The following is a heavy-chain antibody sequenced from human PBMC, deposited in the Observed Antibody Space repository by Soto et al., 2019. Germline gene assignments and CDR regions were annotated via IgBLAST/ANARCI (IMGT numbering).Heavy chain of an antibody. CDR1: GYTFTSYY. Sequence: ASVKVSCKASGYTFTSYYMHWVRQAPGQGPEWMGIINPSGGSTSYAQKFQGRVTMTRDTSTSTVYMELSSLRSEDTAVYYCARYNMITFGGVIDWGQGTLVTVSS. V-gene: IGHV1-46*03. CDR3: ARYNMITFGGVID. CDR2: INPSGGST. D-gene: IGHD3-16*02. J-gene: IGHJ4*02.